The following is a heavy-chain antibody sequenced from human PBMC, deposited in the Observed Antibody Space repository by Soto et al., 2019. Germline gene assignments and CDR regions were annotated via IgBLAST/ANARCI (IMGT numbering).Heavy chain of an antibody. D-gene: IGHD2-2*01. J-gene: IGHJ4*02. CDR1: GFAFNSYG. CDR3: AREDSIIIPAVSDF. V-gene: IGHV3-21*01. Sequence: PGGSLRLSCTVSGFAFNSYGINWVRQAPGKGLEWVSSISKSDYTYYSDSVKGRFTISRDNAKNSVSLQMNALRVEDTAVYYCAREDSIIIPAVSDFWGQGTLVTVSS. CDR2: ISKSDYT.